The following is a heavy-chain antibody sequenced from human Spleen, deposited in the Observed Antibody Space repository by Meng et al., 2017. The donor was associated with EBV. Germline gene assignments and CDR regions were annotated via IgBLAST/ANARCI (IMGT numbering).Heavy chain of an antibody. V-gene: IGHV4-30-2*01. J-gene: IGHJ5*02. CDR1: CGSISSGGYS. CDR3: ARDARGGYSFGSYNWFDP. Sequence: EAGAGLVMRSPSLSLTFGFSCGSISSGGYSWSWLRQPPGQGLEWIGYIYHSGSTYYNPSLQSRVTISVDTSKNQFFLKLSSVTAADTAVYYCARDARGGYSFGSYNWFDPWGQGTLVTVSS. CDR2: IYHSGST. D-gene: IGHD5-18*01.